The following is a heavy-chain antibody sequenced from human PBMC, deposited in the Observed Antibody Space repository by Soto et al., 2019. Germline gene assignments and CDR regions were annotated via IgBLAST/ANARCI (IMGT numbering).Heavy chain of an antibody. V-gene: IGHV3-23*01. CDR1: GFSFSSYA. CDR2: ISGSGGYT. D-gene: IGHD6-13*01. J-gene: IGHJ4*02. CDR3: AKDGFRIAAPFVY. Sequence: GRSLRLSCAAAGFSFSSYAMSWVRQAPGKGLEWVSVISGSGGYTYADSVKGRFTIARENSKNTLYLQMNSLRAEDTAVYYCAKDGFRIAAPFVYWGQGTLVTVSS.